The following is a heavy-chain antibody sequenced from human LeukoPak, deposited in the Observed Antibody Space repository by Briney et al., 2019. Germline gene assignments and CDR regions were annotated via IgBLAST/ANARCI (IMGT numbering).Heavy chain of an antibody. Sequence: GGSLRLSCAASGFTFSDYYMSWIRQAPGKGLEWVSYISSSGSTIYYADSAKGRFTIFRDNAKNSLYLQMNSLRAEDTAVYYCARVSSGWDFDYWGQGTLVTVSS. D-gene: IGHD6-19*01. CDR3: ARVSSGWDFDY. CDR2: ISSSGSTI. V-gene: IGHV3-11*01. J-gene: IGHJ4*02. CDR1: GFTFSDYY.